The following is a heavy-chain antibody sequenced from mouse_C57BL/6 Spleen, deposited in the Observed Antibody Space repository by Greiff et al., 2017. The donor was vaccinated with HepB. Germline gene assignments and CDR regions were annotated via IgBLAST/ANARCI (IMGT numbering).Heavy chain of an antibody. CDR2: INPSSGYT. J-gene: IGHJ4*01. Sequence: VQLQQSGAELARPGASVKMSCKASGYTFTSYTMHWVKQRPGQGLEWIGYINPSSGYTKYNQKFKDKATLTADKSSSTAYMQLSSLTSEDSAVYYCARGLRTDYYAMDYWGQGTSVTVSS. D-gene: IGHD1-1*01. V-gene: IGHV1-4*01. CDR1: GYTFTSYT. CDR3: ARGLRTDYYAMDY.